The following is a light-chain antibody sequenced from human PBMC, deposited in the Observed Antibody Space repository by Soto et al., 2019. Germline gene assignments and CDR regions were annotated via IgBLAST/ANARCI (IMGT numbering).Light chain of an antibody. J-gene: IGKJ1*01. CDR2: AIS. V-gene: IGKV1-39*01. CDR1: QIISRY. Sequence: DIQMTQSPSSLYASVGDRVTITCRASQIISRYLSWYQQKPGKIPKLLIYAISELQSGVPSRFSGSGSGTDFTLTISSLQPEDFATYYCQQSHGTFCQWTKVEIK. CDR3: QQSHGT.